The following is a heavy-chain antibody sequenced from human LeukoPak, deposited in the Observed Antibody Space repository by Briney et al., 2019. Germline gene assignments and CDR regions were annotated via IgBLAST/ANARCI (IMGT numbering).Heavy chain of an antibody. Sequence: GGSLRLSCAASGFTFSSYAMHWVRQAPGKGLEWVAVISYDGSNKYYADSVKGRFTISRDNSKNTLYLQMNSLRAEDTAVYYCARESYKAPFDYWGQGTLVTVSS. V-gene: IGHV3-30*04. J-gene: IGHJ4*02. CDR3: ARESYKAPFDY. D-gene: IGHD5-24*01. CDR1: GFTFSSYA. CDR2: ISYDGSNK.